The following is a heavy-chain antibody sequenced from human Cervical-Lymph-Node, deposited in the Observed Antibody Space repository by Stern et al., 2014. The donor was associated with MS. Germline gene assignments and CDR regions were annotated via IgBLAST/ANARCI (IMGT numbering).Heavy chain of an antibody. Sequence: QITLKESGPALVKPTQTLTLTCSFSGFSLITSGTRVSWIRQPPVRALEWLARIDWNDKTFYNSSQMTRLTISKDTSKNQVVLTMTNVDPLDTATYYCARMMGSGYRHYFDYWGQGTPVTVSS. J-gene: IGHJ4*02. D-gene: IGHD3-3*01. CDR1: GFSLITSGTR. CDR2: IDWNDKT. V-gene: IGHV2-70*04. CDR3: ARMMGSGYRHYFDY.